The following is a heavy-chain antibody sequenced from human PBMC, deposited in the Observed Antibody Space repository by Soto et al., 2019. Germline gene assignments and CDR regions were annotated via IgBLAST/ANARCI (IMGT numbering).Heavy chain of an antibody. CDR2: ISYDGSNK. J-gene: IGHJ3*02. D-gene: IGHD5-12*01. CDR3: ARGGKDGYRKDAFDI. Sequence: QVQLLESGGGVVQPGRSLRLSCAASGFTFSTYAMHWVRQAPGKGLEWVAVISYDGSNKYYADSVKGRFTNSRDNSKNSLYLQMNSLRTEDTAVYYCARGGKDGYRKDAFDIWGQGTMVTVSS. V-gene: IGHV3-30-3*01. CDR1: GFTFSTYA.